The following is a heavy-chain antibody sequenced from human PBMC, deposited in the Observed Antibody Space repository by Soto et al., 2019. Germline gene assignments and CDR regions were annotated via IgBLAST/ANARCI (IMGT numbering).Heavy chain of an antibody. CDR3: ARDNDDFWSGYSPGNWFDP. V-gene: IGHV1-69*08. D-gene: IGHD3-3*01. J-gene: IGHJ5*02. Sequence: QVQLVQSGAEVKKPGSSVKVSCKASGGTFSSYTISWVRQAPGQGLEWMGRIIPILGIANYAQKFQGRVTITADKSTSTAYMELSSLRSEDTAVYYCARDNDDFWSGYSPGNWFDPWGQGTLVTVSS. CDR1: GGTFSSYT. CDR2: IIPILGIA.